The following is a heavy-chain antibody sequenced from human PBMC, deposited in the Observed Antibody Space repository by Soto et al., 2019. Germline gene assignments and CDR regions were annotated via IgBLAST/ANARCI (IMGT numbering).Heavy chain of an antibody. CDR3: ASLPLGRGYSPTVTFAP. CDR2: IYYSGST. D-gene: IGHD3-22*01. V-gene: IGHV4-39*01. Sequence: SETLSLTCTVSGGSISSSNYYWGWIRQRPGKGLEWIGSIYYSGSTYSNPFLKSLVTISVDTSKNQFSLNLSSVTAADTAVYYGASLPLGRGYSPTVTFAPWAQGPRVPVPS. J-gene: IGHJ5*02. CDR1: GGSISSSNYY.